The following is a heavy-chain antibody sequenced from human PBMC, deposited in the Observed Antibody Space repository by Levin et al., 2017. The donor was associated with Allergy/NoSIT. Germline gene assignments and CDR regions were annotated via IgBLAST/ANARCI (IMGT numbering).Heavy chain of an antibody. CDR3: ATDLAFWSGSPDY. J-gene: IGHJ4*02. D-gene: IGHD3-3*01. Sequence: PGGSLRLSCAASGFTFSTAWMSWVRQAPGKGLEWVGRIKSKAYGGTAEYAAPVKGRFTISRDDSEKTVHLQMNSLKTEDTAVYYCATDLAFWSGSPDYWGQGALVSVSS. CDR1: GFTFSTAW. CDR2: IKSKAYGGTA. V-gene: IGHV3-15*01.